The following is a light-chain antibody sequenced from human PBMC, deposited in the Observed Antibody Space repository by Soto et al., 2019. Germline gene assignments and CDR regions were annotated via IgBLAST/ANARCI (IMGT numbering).Light chain of an antibody. Sequence: QSALTQSRSVSGSPGQSVTISCTGTSGDVGYYNYVSWYQQHPGKAPKLMIYDVSKRPSGVPARFSGSKSGNTASLTIAGLRAEDEAQYFCSSYAGTSSFVLFGGGTKLTVL. CDR1: SGDVGYYNY. J-gene: IGLJ2*01. CDR2: DVS. CDR3: SSYAGTSSFVL. V-gene: IGLV2-11*01.